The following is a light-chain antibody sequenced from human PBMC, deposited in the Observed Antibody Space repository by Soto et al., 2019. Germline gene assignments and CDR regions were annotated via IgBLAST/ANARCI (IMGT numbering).Light chain of an antibody. CDR1: QSVLYSSNNKNY. V-gene: IGKV4-1*01. CDR3: QHYYTTPRT. J-gene: IGKJ2*02. CDR2: WAS. Sequence: DIVMTQSPDSLPVSLGERATINCKSSQSVLYSSNNKNYLAWYQQKPGQPPKLLIDWASIRASGVPDRFSGSGSGTDFTLTISSLQAEDVAVYYCQHYYTTPRTFCQGTRLEIK.